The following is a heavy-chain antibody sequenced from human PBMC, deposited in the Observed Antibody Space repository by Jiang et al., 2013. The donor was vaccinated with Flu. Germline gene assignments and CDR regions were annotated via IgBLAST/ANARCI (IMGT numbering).Heavy chain of an antibody. D-gene: IGHD2-21*02. CDR3: ARMRYECGGDCYWTFDF. J-gene: IGHJ4*02. CDR2: IFSKDEK. V-gene: IGHV2-26*01. Sequence: PTQTLTLTCTVSGFSLSDPTMGVGWIRQPPGKALQLLAHIFSKDEKSYSTSLRRRLTISKDTSKSLVVLTMTTLDRADTGTYYCARMRYECGGDCYWTFDFWGQGTPVTVSA. CDR1: GFSLSDPTMG.